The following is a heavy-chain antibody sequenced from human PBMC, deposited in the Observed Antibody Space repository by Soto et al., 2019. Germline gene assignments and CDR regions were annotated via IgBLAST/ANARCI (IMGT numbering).Heavy chain of an antibody. V-gene: IGHV3-23*01. CDR2: ITADGGT. J-gene: IGHJ3*02. D-gene: IGHD2-15*01. Sequence: EVQVLESGGGLVQPGGSLRLSCEGSGFTVSSHAMTWIRQAPGKGPEWVSTITADGGTYYADSVKGRFAMSRDTSEGTQDLQMNSLGAEDTAAYYCAPHVSCSGGSCEYDAFAIRGQGSMVTVSS. CDR1: GFTVSSHA. CDR3: APHVSCSGGSCEYDAFAI.